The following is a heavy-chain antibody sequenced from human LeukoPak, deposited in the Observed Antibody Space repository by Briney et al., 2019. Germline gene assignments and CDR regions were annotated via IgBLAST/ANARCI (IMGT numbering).Heavy chain of an antibody. V-gene: IGHV4-39*01. Sequence: SETLSLTCTVSGVSISSSYSYWGWIRQPPGMGLEWIGSIYYTGNTYYNASLKSQVSISIDTSKNQFSLKLSSVTAADTAVYYCARHRKYSSSWYGDWFDPWGQGTLVTVSS. J-gene: IGHJ5*02. D-gene: IGHD6-13*01. CDR2: IYYTGNT. CDR3: ARHRKYSSSWYGDWFDP. CDR1: GVSISSSYSY.